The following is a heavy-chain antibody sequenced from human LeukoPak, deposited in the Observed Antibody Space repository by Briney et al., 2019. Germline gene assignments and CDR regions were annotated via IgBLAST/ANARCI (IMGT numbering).Heavy chain of an antibody. Sequence: GGSLRLSCAASGFTFSSYSMNWVRQAPGKGLEWVSGISWNSGSIGYADSVKGRFTISRDNAKNSLYLQMNSLRAEDTALYYCAKGPYDFWSGGYFDYWGQGTLVTVSS. CDR2: ISWNSGSI. CDR1: GFTFSSYS. D-gene: IGHD3-3*01. J-gene: IGHJ4*02. CDR3: AKGPYDFWSGGYFDY. V-gene: IGHV3-9*01.